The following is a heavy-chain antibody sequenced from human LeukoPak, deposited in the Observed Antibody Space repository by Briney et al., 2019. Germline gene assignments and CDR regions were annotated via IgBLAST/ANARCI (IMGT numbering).Heavy chain of an antibody. CDR3: AGDEGWTFDI. Sequence: GGSLRLSCAASGFSFSTHWMSWFRQAPGKGLEWVALIKQDGSVIHYVDSVKGRFTISRDNAKNSPSLQMNSLRADDTAVYYCAGDEGWTFDIWGQGTKVTVSS. CDR2: IKQDGSVI. V-gene: IGHV3-7*01. D-gene: IGHD5-24*01. CDR1: GFSFSTHW. J-gene: IGHJ3*02.